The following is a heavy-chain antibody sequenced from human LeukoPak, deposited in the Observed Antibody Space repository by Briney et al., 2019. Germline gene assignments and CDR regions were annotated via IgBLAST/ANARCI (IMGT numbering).Heavy chain of an antibody. D-gene: IGHD3-22*01. Sequence: ASVKVSCKASGYTFTGYYMHWVRQAPGQGLEWMGRIDPNSGGTNYAQKFQGRVTMTRDTSISTAYMELSRLRSDDTAVYYCARDRYYDSSGYYEYYYYYYMDVWAKGPRSPSP. J-gene: IGHJ6*03. CDR2: IDPNSGGT. V-gene: IGHV1-2*06. CDR3: ARDRYYDSSGYYEYYYYYYMDV. CDR1: GYTFTGYY.